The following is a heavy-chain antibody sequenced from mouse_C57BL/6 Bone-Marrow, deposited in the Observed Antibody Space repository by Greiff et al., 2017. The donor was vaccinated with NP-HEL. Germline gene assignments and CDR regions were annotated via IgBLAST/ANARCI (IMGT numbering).Heavy chain of an antibody. D-gene: IGHD1-1*01. Sequence: VQLQQSGAELARPGASVKLSCKASGYTFTSYGISWVKQRTGQGLEWIGEIYPRSGNTYYNEKFKDKATLTADKSSSTAYMELRSLTSEDSAVYFCARYYGSYFAYWGQGTLVTVSA. V-gene: IGHV1-81*01. J-gene: IGHJ3*01. CDR1: GYTFTSYG. CDR3: ARYYGSYFAY. CDR2: IYPRSGNT.